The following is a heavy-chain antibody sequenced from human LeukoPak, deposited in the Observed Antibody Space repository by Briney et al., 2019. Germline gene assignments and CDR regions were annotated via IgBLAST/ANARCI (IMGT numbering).Heavy chain of an antibody. J-gene: IGHJ4*02. CDR1: GFTFSSYG. CDR2: IRYDGSNK. Sequence: GGSLRLSCAASGFTFSSYGMRWVRQAPGKGLEWVAFIRYDGSNKYYADSVKGRFTISRDNSKNTLYLQMNSLRAEDTAVYYCAKEGYDILTGYYSLDYYFDYWGQGTLVTVSS. D-gene: IGHD3-9*01. V-gene: IGHV3-30*02. CDR3: AKEGYDILTGYYSLDYYFDY.